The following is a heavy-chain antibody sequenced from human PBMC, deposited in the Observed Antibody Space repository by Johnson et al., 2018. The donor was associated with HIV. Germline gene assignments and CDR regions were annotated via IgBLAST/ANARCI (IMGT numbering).Heavy chain of an antibody. CDR3: AKERLDLGMLDAFDI. Sequence: ELQLVESGGGLVQPGRSLRLSCAASGFTFDDYAMHWVRQAPGKGLEWVSGISWNGGRTDYVDSVRGRFTISRDNAKNTLYLQMNSMRAEDTAVYYCAKERLDLGMLDAFDIWGQGTMVTVSS. J-gene: IGHJ3*02. V-gene: IGHV3-9*01. CDR1: GFTFDDYA. CDR2: ISWNGGRT. D-gene: IGHD7-27*01.